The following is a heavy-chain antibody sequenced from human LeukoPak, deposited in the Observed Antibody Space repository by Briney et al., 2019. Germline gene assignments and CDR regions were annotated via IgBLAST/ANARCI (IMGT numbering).Heavy chain of an antibody. D-gene: IGHD3-22*01. J-gene: IGHJ4*02. CDR1: GYTLTELS. CDR2: FDPEDGET. CDR3: ACQVDDSSGYQYYFDY. Sequence: ASVKVSCKVSGYTLTELSMHWVRQAPGKGLEWMGGFDPEDGETIYAQKFQGRVTITADKSTSTAYMELSSLRSEDTAVYYCACQVDDSSGYQYYFDYWGQGTLVTVSS. V-gene: IGHV1-24*01.